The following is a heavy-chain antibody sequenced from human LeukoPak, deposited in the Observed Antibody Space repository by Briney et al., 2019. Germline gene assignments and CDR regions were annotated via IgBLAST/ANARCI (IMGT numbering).Heavy chain of an antibody. CDR3: ARDHDSCPAVLSAGMGYYYYMDV. CDR2: IKQDGSEK. J-gene: IGHJ6*03. Sequence: GGSLRLSCAATGFTFSSYWMSWVRQAPGKGLEWVANIKQDGSEKYYVDSVKGRFTISRDNAKNSLYLQMNSLRAEDTAVYYCARDHDSCPAVLSAGMGYYYYMDVWGKGTTVTVSS. V-gene: IGHV3-7*01. D-gene: IGHD3-16*01. CDR1: GFTFSSYW.